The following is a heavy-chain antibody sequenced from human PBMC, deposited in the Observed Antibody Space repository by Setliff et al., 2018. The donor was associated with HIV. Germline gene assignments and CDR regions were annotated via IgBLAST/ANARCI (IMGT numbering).Heavy chain of an antibody. CDR1: RFTFSDYY. CDR2: INGGGTYT. CDR3: ARLYSEDDNNSYYFYY. V-gene: IGHV3-11*03. J-gene: IGHJ4*02. D-gene: IGHD3-16*01. Sequence: GGSMRLSSAASRFTFSDYYMSWISQAPGKGIVWIAYINGGGTYTNYADSVRGRFTISRDNAKNSLYLQMSSLRSEDTAVYYCARLYSEDDNNSYYFYYWGQGALVTVSS.